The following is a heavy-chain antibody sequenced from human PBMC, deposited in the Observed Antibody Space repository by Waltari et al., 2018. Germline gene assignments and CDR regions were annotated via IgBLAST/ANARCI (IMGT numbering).Heavy chain of an antibody. CDR3: ARVHCTGGVCLFDY. CDR2: IIPNSGGT. V-gene: IGHV1-2*06. Sequence: QVQLVQSGAEVKKPGASVKVSCKASGYTFTGYYMHWVRQAPGQGLEWMGRIIPNSGGTNYAQKFQGRVTMTRDTSISTAYMELSRLRSDDTAVYYCARVHCTGGVCLFDYWGQGTLVTVSS. D-gene: IGHD2-8*02. CDR1: GYTFTGYY. J-gene: IGHJ4*02.